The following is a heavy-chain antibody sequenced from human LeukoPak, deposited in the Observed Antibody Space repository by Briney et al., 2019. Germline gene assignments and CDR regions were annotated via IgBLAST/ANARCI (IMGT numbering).Heavy chain of an antibody. D-gene: IGHD3-10*01. J-gene: IGHJ4*02. Sequence: SSETLSLTCAVYGGSFSGYYWSWIRQPPGKGLEWIGEINHSGSTNYNPSLKSRVTISVDTSKNQFSLKLSSVTAADTAVYYCARARNRYYYGSGSFDYWGQGTLVTVSS. CDR2: INHSGST. CDR1: GGSFSGYY. V-gene: IGHV4-34*01. CDR3: ARARNRYYYGSGSFDY.